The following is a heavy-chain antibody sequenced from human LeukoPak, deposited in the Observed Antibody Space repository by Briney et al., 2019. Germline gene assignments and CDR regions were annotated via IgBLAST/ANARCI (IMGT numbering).Heavy chain of an antibody. V-gene: IGHV4-59*03. CDR1: GFTFSSYA. CDR2: IHHSGST. Sequence: GSLRLSCAASGFTFSSYAMSWIRQSPGKGLEWIGYIHHSGSTKYNPSLQSRVTMSMDTSKNQVSLKLTSVTAADSAVYYCATNTGSYFAWFDWWGQGTLVTVSS. CDR3: ATNTGSYFAWFDW. D-gene: IGHD1-26*01. J-gene: IGHJ1*01.